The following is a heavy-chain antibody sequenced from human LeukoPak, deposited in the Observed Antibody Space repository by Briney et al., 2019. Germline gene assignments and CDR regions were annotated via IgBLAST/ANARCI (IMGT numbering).Heavy chain of an antibody. CDR2: IYPGDSDT. CDR3: ATRTLTTIEY. D-gene: IGHD4-17*01. J-gene: IGHJ4*02. Sequence: GESLKISCKTSGYSFTSYWIGWVRQMPGKGLEWMGIIYPGDSDTRYSPSFQGQVTISADKSFSTAYLQWGSLKASDTAMYYCATRTLTTIEYWGQGTLVTVSS. V-gene: IGHV5-51*01. CDR1: GYSFTSYW.